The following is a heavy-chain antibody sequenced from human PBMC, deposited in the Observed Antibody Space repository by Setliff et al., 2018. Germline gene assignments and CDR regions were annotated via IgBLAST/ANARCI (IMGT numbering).Heavy chain of an antibody. CDR2: IYHNGNT. CDR3: ARGSGYSSSKYFQH. D-gene: IGHD5-18*01. Sequence: SETLSLTCTVSGASITSGVYYWSWIRQHPGKGLEWIGYIYHNGNTYYNPSLRSRVTISVDTSKNQFSLKLSSVTAADTAVYYCARGSGYSSSKYFQHWGQGTLVTVSS. J-gene: IGHJ1*01. V-gene: IGHV4-31*03. CDR1: GASITSGVYY.